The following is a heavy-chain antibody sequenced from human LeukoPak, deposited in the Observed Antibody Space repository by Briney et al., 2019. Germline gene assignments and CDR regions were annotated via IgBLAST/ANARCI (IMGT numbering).Heavy chain of an antibody. CDR3: ARDQAHYYGSFSYYYYMDV. CDR1: GGSISSGSYY. J-gene: IGHJ6*03. CDR2: IYTSGST. Sequence: PSQTLSLTCTVSGGSISSGSYYWSWIRQPAGKGLEWIGRIYTSGSTNYNPSLKSRVTISVDTSKNQFSLKLSSVTAADTAVYYCARDQAHYYGSFSYYYYMDVWGEGTTVTVSS. D-gene: IGHD3-10*01. V-gene: IGHV4-61*02.